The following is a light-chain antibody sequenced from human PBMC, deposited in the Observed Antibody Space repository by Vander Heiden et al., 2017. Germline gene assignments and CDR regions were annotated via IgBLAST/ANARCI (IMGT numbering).Light chain of an antibody. V-gene: IGLV3-10*01. CDR1: ALPTKY. J-gene: IGLJ2*01. CDR2: EDN. CDR3: YSTDSSGKRGV. Sequence: SYELTQQPSVSVSPGQTARITYSGDALPTKYAYWNQQKSGQAPVVVIYEDNKRPSGIPERFSGSSSGTMATLTISGAQVEDEADYYCYSTDSSGKRGVFGGGTKLTVL.